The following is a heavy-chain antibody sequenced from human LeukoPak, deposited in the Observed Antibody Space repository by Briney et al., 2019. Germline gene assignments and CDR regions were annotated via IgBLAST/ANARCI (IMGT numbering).Heavy chain of an antibody. CDR3: ARGSEYYDFWSGYYGYMDV. CDR2: IYYSGST. D-gene: IGHD3-3*01. CDR1: GGSTSSGGYS. J-gene: IGHJ6*03. V-gene: IGHV4-30-4*07. Sequence: SQTLSLTCAVSGGSTSSGGYSWSWIRQPPGKGLEWNGYIYYSGSTYYNPSLKSRVTISVDTSKNQFSLKLSSVTAADTAVYYCARGSEYYDFWSGYYGYMDVWGKGTTVTVSS.